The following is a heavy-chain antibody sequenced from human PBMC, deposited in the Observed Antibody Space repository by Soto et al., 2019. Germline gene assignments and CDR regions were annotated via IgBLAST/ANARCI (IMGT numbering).Heavy chain of an antibody. V-gene: IGHV1-18*01. Sequence: QVQLVQSGAEVKKPGASVKVSCKASGYTFTSYGISWVRQAPGQGLEWMGWISAYNCNTNYAQKLQGRVTMTTDTPTSTAYMELRSLRSDVTAVYYCARDRVGYCSGGSCYLPNYWGQGTLVTVSS. D-gene: IGHD2-15*01. CDR2: ISAYNCNT. CDR1: GYTFTSYG. CDR3: ARDRVGYCSGGSCYLPNY. J-gene: IGHJ4*02.